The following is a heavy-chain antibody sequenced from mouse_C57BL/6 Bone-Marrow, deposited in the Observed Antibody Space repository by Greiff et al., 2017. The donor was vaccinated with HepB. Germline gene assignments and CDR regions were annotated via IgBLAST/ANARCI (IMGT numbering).Heavy chain of an antibody. J-gene: IGHJ2*01. D-gene: IGHD2-5*01. CDR2: IDPETGCT. V-gene: IGHV1-15*01. Sequence: HVQLLQSGAELVRPGASVTLSCKASGYTFTDYEMLWVQQTPVHGLEWIGAIDPETGCTAYNQKFKGKAILTADKSSSTAYMELRSLTSEDSAVYYCTRYSNPDYWGQGTTLTVSS. CDR3: TRYSNPDY. CDR1: GYTFTDYE.